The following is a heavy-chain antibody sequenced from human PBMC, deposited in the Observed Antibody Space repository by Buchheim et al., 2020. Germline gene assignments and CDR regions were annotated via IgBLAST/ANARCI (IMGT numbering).Heavy chain of an antibody. V-gene: IGHV3-7*01. Sequence: EVQLVESGGGLVQPGGSLRLSCAASGFSFSGYWMNWVRQAPGKGLEWVANIKQGGNQKHYVDSVKGRFTISRDDAKKSLYLQMNSLRAEDTAVYYCARPYHFDSSGYYNWGQGTL. CDR3: ARPYHFDSSGYYN. D-gene: IGHD3-22*01. CDR1: GFSFSGYW. J-gene: IGHJ4*02. CDR2: IKQGGNQK.